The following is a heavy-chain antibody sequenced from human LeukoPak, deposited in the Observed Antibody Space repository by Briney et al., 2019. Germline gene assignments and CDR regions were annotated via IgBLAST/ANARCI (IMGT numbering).Heavy chain of an antibody. J-gene: IGHJ4*02. Sequence: PGGSLRLSCAASGFTLSTYAMHWVRQAPGEWLEWVANMKEDGSEKNCADSVKGRFTISRDNAQDSLYLQMNSLRAEDTAVYYCARDRGYSNFDYWGQGTLVTVSS. CDR3: ARDRGYSNFDY. CDR2: MKEDGSEK. V-gene: IGHV3-7*01. D-gene: IGHD4-11*01. CDR1: GFTLSTYA.